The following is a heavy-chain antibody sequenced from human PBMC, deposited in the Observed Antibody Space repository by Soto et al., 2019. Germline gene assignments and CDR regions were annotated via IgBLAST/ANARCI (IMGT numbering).Heavy chain of an antibody. D-gene: IGHD1-26*01. CDR2: ISGSGTTT. J-gene: IGHJ4*02. Sequence: EVQLLESGGGLVQPGGSLRLSCAASGFTFSSYAMSWVRQAPGKGLEWVSGISGSGTTTYYADSVKRRFTISRDNSKNTMYLQMNSLRAEDTAVYYCAKDLAGATRGRFDYWGQGTLVTVSS. V-gene: IGHV3-23*01. CDR1: GFTFSSYA. CDR3: AKDLAGATRGRFDY.